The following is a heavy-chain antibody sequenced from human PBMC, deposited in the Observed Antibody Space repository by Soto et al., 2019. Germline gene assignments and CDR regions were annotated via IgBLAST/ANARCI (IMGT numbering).Heavy chain of an antibody. J-gene: IGHJ3*02. CDR1: GYSFTSYW. CDR2: IYPGDSDT. D-gene: IGHD6-13*01. Sequence: GESLKISCKGSGYSFTSYWIGWVRQMPGKGLEWMGIIYPGDSDTRYSPSFQGQVTISADKSISTAYLQWSSLKASDTAMYYCASSPIAAAGHDAFDIWGQGTMVTVSS. V-gene: IGHV5-51*01. CDR3: ASSPIAAAGHDAFDI.